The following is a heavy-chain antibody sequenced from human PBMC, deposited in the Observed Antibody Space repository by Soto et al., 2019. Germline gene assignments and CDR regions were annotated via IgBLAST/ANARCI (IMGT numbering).Heavy chain of an antibody. CDR3: ARVRGVVVPAARYDFYGMVV. CDR1: GNTFTRYD. Sequence: AAVMVSWEECGNTFTRYDMHWVRQAPGQGLEWMGIINPSGGSTSYAQKFQGRVTMTRDTSTSTVYMELSSLRSEDTAVYYCARVRGVVVPAARYDFYGMVVWG. V-gene: IGHV1-46*03. J-gene: IGHJ6*02. CDR2: INPSGGST. D-gene: IGHD2-2*01.